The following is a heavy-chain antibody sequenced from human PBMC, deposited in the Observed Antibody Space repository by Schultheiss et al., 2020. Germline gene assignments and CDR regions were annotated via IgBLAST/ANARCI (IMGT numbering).Heavy chain of an antibody. CDR1: GGSFSGYY. CDR2: IYYSGST. V-gene: IGHV4-59*01. Sequence: SQTLSLTCAVYGGSFSGYYWSWIRQPPGKGLEWIGYIYYSGSTNYNPSLKSRVTISVDTSKNQFSLKLSSVTAADTAVYYCAIWFGASEDYWGQGTLVTVSS. D-gene: IGHD3-10*01. CDR3: AIWFGASEDY. J-gene: IGHJ4*02.